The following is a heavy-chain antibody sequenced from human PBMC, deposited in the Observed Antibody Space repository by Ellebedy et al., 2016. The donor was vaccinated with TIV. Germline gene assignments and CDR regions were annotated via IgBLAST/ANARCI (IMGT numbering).Heavy chain of an antibody. CDR3: ASLRNDYGDYVGY. CDR2: INPDGSAE. D-gene: IGHD4-17*01. V-gene: IGHV3-7*01. J-gene: IGHJ4*02. Sequence: GESLKISCAASGFIISGDWMSWVRQAPGKGLEWVAHINPDGSAEYYVDSVKGRFTISRDNAKRSLFLQMNSLRADDTAVYYCASLRNDYGDYVGYWGQGTLVTVSS. CDR1: GFIISGDW.